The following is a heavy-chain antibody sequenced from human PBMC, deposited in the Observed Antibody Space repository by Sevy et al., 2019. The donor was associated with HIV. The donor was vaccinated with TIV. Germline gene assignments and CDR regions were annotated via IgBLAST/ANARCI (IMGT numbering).Heavy chain of an antibody. Sequence: GGSLRLSCAASGFTFSSYDMHWVRQAPGKGLEWVAVISYDGSNKYYADSVKGRFTISRDNSKNTLYLQMNSLRAEDTAVYYCAGAVGARYYFDYWGQGTLVTVSS. D-gene: IGHD1-26*01. CDR2: ISYDGSNK. CDR3: AGAVGARYYFDY. J-gene: IGHJ4*02. V-gene: IGHV3-30-3*01. CDR1: GFTFSSYD.